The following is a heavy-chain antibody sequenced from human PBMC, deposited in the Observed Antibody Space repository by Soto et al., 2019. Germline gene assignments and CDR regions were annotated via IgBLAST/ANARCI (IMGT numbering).Heavy chain of an antibody. CDR3: AREGAIFGVGDYRVGAFDI. CDR1: AYTFTTYT. J-gene: IGHJ3*02. V-gene: IGHV1-3*01. D-gene: IGHD3-3*01. CDR2: ITAGNVNT. Sequence: QVQLVQSGAEVKRPGASVKVSCKASAYTFTTYTLHWLRQAPGQSLEWMGWITAGNVNTKYSQEFQGRVTFSKDTSASTDFMELSSLRSEDTAVYYCAREGAIFGVGDYRVGAFDIWGQGTMVTVSS.